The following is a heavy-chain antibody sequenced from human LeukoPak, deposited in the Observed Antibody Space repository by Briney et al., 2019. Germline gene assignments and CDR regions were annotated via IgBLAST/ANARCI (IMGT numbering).Heavy chain of an antibody. D-gene: IGHD6-19*01. CDR2: IYYSGSI. CDR1: GGSISSYY. Sequence: SETLSLTCTVSGGSISSYYWSWIRQPPGKGLEWIGNIYYSGSINYNLSLKSRVTISVDTSKNQFSLKLSSVTAADTAVYYCTRVLDIGSGRYQYNWFDPWGQGTLVTVSS. J-gene: IGHJ5*02. V-gene: IGHV4-59*01. CDR3: TRVLDIGSGRYQYNWFDP.